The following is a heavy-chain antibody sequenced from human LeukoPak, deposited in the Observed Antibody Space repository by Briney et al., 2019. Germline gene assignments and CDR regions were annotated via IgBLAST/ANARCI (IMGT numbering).Heavy chain of an antibody. Sequence: SETLSLTCTVSGGSISSSSYYWGWIRQPPGTGLEWIGSIYYSGSTYYNPSLKSRVTISVDTSKNQFSLKLSSVTAADTAVYYCTRVIIAAAGTIGYNWFDPWGQGTLVTVSS. J-gene: IGHJ5*02. CDR1: GGSISSSSYY. CDR2: IYYSGST. V-gene: IGHV4-39*07. D-gene: IGHD6-13*01. CDR3: TRVIIAAAGTIGYNWFDP.